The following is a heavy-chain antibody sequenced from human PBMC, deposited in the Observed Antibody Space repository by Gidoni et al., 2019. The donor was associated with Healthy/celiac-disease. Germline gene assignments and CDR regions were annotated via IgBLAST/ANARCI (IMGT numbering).Heavy chain of an antibody. CDR2: ISGSGGST. Sequence: EVQLLESGGGLVQPGGSLRLSCAASGFTFSSYAMSWVRQAPGKGLEWVEAISGSGGSTYYADSVKGRFTISRDNSKNTLYLQMNSLRAEDTAVYYCANGMVVAATPLYYYYGMDVWGQGTTVTVSS. CDR1: GFTFSSYA. V-gene: IGHV3-23*01. J-gene: IGHJ6*02. D-gene: IGHD2-15*01. CDR3: ANGMVVAATPLYYYYGMDV.